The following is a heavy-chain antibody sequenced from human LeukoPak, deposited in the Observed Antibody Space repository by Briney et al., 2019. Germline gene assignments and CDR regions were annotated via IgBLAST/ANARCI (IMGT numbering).Heavy chain of an antibody. D-gene: IGHD1-26*01. CDR2: IRSKAYGGTT. Sequence: GRSLRLSCTASGFTFVDYAMSWVRQAPGKGLEWVGFIRSKAYGGTTEYAASVKGRFTISRDDSKSIAYLQMNSLKTEDTAVYYCTRDGVIVGATTSYWGQGTLVTVSS. J-gene: IGHJ4*02. CDR1: GFTFVDYA. CDR3: TRDGVIVGATTSY. V-gene: IGHV3-49*04.